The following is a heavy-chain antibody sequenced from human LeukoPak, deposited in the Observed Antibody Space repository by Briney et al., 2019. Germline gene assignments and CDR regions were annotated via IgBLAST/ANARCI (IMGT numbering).Heavy chain of an antibody. CDR3: AKPGNKYYYDSSGYSNYFDY. V-gene: IGHV3-23*01. CDR1: GFIFSSYA. Sequence: GGSLRLSCAASGFIFSSYAMSWVRQAPGKGLEWVSAISGSGGSTYYADSVKGRFTISRDNSKNTLYLQMNSLRAEDTAVYYCAKPGNKYYYDSSGYSNYFDYWGQGTLVTVSS. D-gene: IGHD3-22*01. CDR2: ISGSGGST. J-gene: IGHJ4*02.